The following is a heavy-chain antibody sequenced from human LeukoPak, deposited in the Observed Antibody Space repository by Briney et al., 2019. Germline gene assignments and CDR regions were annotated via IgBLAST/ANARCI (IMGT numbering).Heavy chain of an antibody. D-gene: IGHD4-17*01. CDR2: IYYSGST. J-gene: IGHJ6*02. V-gene: IGHV4-31*03. CDR3: ARAPSSVTTRPTGRGTIDYYYNYAMDV. Sequence: SETLSLTCTVSGGSISSGGYYWSWIRQHPGKGLEWIGYIYYSGSTYYNPSLKSRVTISVDTSKNQFSLKLSSVTHADTAVYYCARAPSSVTTRPTGRGTIDYYYNYAMDVWGQGTTVTVSS. CDR1: GGSISSGGYY.